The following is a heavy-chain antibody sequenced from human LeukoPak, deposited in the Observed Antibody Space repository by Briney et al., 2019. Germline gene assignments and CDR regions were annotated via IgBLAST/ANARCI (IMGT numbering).Heavy chain of an antibody. CDR2: IKDRGIT. CDR3: ARSGYSYAKRPFPVDY. J-gene: IGHJ4*02. CDR1: SGSLSGYY. D-gene: IGHD5-18*01. V-gene: IGHV4-34*01. Sequence: SETLSLTCAVYSGSLSGYYWSWIRQPPGKGLEWIGEIKDRGITNYNPSLRSRVTISVDTSKKQLSLKLSSATAADTAVYYCARSGYSYAKRPFPVDYWGQGTLVTVSS.